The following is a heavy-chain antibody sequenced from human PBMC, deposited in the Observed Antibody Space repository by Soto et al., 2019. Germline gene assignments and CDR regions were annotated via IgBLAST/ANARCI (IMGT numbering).Heavy chain of an antibody. J-gene: IGHJ4*02. CDR2: IYYSGST. Sequence: PSETLSLTCTVSGGSISSGGYYWSWIRQHPGKGLEWIGYIYYSGSTYYNPSLKSRVTISVDTSKNQFSLKLSSVTAADTAVYYCARDSDYGDPVDYWGQGTLVTVSS. CDR3: ARDSDYGDPVDY. V-gene: IGHV4-31*03. D-gene: IGHD4-17*01. CDR1: GGSISSGGYY.